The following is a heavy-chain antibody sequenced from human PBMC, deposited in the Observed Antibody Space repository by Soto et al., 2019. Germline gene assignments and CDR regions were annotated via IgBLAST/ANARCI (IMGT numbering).Heavy chain of an antibody. Sequence: PGGSLRLSCAASGFSLKNYAMTWVRQAPGKGLEWVSGITGSGDKTYYADSVKGRFIISRDNSENTLYLQMNSLRAEDTALYYCARDCSSSRRSVWRYWGPGTQVTVSS. CDR1: GFSLKNYA. J-gene: IGHJ4*02. V-gene: IGHV3-23*01. D-gene: IGHD2-2*01. CDR2: ITGSGDKT. CDR3: ARDCSSSRRSVWRY.